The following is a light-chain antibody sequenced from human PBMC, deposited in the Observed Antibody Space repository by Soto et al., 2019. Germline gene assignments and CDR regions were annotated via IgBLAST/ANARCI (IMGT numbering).Light chain of an antibody. Sequence: QSVLTQPPSASGTPGQRVTISCSGSSSNVATNTVNWYQQLPGTAPKLLIYSNNQRPSGVPDRFSGSKSGTSASLAISGLQSEDGADYYCAAWDASLNGPVFGGGTKLTVL. V-gene: IGLV1-44*01. J-gene: IGLJ3*02. CDR2: SNN. CDR3: AAWDASLNGPV. CDR1: SSNVATNT.